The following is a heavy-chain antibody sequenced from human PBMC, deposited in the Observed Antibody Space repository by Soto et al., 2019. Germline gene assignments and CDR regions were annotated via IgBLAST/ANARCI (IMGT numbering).Heavy chain of an antibody. D-gene: IGHD1-1*01. V-gene: IGHV4-34*01. J-gene: IGHJ3*02. Sequence: QVQLQQWGAGLLKPSETLSLTCAVYGGSVNSGNNYWSWIRQPPGKGLEWIGEMSHSGGTHFNPSLKSRVTISVDTSKNQFSLKMSSVTAADTALSYCARVERGTATTVVDAFDIWGPGTLVTVSS. CDR2: MSHSGGT. CDR1: GGSVNSGNNY. CDR3: ARVERGTATTVVDAFDI.